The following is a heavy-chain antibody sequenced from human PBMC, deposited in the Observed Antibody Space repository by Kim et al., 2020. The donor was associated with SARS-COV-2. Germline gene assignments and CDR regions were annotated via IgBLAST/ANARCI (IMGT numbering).Heavy chain of an antibody. V-gene: IGHV5-10-1*01. J-gene: IGHJ2*01. CDR3: ATYDSHWWYFDL. D-gene: IGHD5-12*01. Sequence: NYSPSFQGHVTISADKSISTAYLQWSSLKASDTAMYYCATYDSHWWYFDLWGRGTLVTVSS.